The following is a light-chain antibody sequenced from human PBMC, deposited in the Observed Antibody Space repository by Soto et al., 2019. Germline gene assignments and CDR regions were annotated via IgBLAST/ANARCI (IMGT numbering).Light chain of an antibody. CDR2: GAS. CDR1: QSVSSSY. Sequence: EIVLTQSPGTLSLSPGERATLSCRASQSVSSSYLAWYQRKPGQAPRLLIYGASSRATGIPDRFSGSGSGTDFALTISRLEPEDFAVYYCQQYGTSVPITFGQGTRLEIK. CDR3: QQYGTSVPIT. V-gene: IGKV3-20*01. J-gene: IGKJ5*01.